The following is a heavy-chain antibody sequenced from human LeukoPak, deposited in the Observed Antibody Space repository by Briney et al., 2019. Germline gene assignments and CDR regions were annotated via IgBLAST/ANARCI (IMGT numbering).Heavy chain of an antibody. D-gene: IGHD6-13*01. CDR2: IYYSGNT. J-gene: IGHJ4*02. V-gene: IGHV4-59*08. CDR3: AKVAAAYTDYYFDY. CDR1: GGSMSGYY. Sequence: PSEALSLTCTVSGGSMSGYYWSWIRQPPGKGLEWVGYIYYSGNTNHNPSLKSRVTISVDTSKNQFSLKLSSVTAADTAVYYCAKVAAAYTDYYFDYWGQGTLVTVSS.